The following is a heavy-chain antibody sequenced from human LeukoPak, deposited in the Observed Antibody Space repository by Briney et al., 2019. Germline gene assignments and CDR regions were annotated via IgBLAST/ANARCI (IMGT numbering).Heavy chain of an antibody. J-gene: IGHJ2*01. Sequence: ASVKVSCKASGFTLTNFDINWVRQATGQGLEWMGWMNFNTGNTGYAQEFQGRVTMTRDTSIGTAYMELTNLRSEDTAVYYCARGRRGSSGPWSWYLDLWGRGTLVTASS. CDR1: GFTLTNFD. CDR3: ARGRRGSSGPWSWYLDL. V-gene: IGHV1-8*01. CDR2: MNFNTGNT. D-gene: IGHD3-22*01.